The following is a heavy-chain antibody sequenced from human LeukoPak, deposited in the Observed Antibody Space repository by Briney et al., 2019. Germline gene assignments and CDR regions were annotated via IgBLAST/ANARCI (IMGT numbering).Heavy chain of an antibody. D-gene: IGHD2-2*01. CDR3: ARVLGSTPYYYYMDV. CDR1: GGSISSYY. Sequence: SETLSLTCTVSGGSISSYYWSWIRQPPGKGLEWIGYIYYSGSTNYNPSLKSRVTISVDTSKNQFSLKLSSVTAADTAVYYCARVLGSTPYYYYMDVWGKGTTVAVSS. CDR2: IYYSGST. V-gene: IGHV4-59*01. J-gene: IGHJ6*03.